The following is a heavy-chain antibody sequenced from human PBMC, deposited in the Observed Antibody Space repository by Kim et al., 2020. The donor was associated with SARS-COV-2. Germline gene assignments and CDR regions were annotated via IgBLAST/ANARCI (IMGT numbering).Heavy chain of an antibody. CDR2: IKPDGSEK. J-gene: IGHJ4*02. CDR1: GLTLSSSW. Sequence: GGSLRLSCAASGLTLSSSWMGWVRKAPGKGLEWVASIKPDGSEKYYEDSVKGRFTISRDNAKNSLCLQMNSLRAEDTAVYYCGRGRSGSYDYGGQGTLVTASA. V-gene: IGHV3-7*01. CDR3: GRGRSGSYDY. D-gene: IGHD1-26*01.